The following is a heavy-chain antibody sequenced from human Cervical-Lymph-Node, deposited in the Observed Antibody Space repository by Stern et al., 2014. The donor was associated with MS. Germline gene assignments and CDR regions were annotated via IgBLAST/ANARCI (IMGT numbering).Heavy chain of an antibody. CDR1: GFIFDDYG. CDR2: INYNGGST. J-gene: IGHJ6*02. V-gene: IGHV3-20*01. CDR3: ARAFCTGGVCYSFPFYGMDV. Sequence: EVQLVESGGGVARPGGSLRLSCAASGFIFDDYGMSWVRQVPGKGPEWVPAINYNGGSTDYAASVKGRFTISRDNAKKSLYLRMNSLRVEDTAVYHCARAFCTGGVCYSFPFYGMDVWGQGTTVTVSS. D-gene: IGHD2-8*02.